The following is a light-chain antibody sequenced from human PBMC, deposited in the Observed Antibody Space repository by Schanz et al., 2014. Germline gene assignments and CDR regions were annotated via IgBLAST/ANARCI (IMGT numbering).Light chain of an antibody. V-gene: IGKV3-15*01. J-gene: IGKJ1*01. CDR1: QSVSSS. Sequence: EIVLTQSPGTLSLSPGERATLSCRASQSVSSSLAWYQQKPGQAPRLLIYGASTRATGIPAKFSGSGSGTDFTLKISRVEAEDVGVYYCMQGTHWPLAFGQGTKVEIK. CDR2: GAS. CDR3: MQGTHWPLA.